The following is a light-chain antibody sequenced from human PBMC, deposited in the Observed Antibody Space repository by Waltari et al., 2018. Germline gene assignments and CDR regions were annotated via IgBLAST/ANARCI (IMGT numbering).Light chain of an antibody. CDR1: SSDVGGSNY. CDR3: SSYSSSSTF. CDR2: DVS. J-gene: IGLJ2*01. V-gene: IGLV2-14*01. Sequence: QSALTQPASVSGSPGQSITISCTGTSSDVGGSNYVSWYQQHPGKAPKLMIYDVSKRPSGVSNRFSGSKSDNTASLTISGLQAEDEADYYCSSYSSSSTFFGGGTKLTVL.